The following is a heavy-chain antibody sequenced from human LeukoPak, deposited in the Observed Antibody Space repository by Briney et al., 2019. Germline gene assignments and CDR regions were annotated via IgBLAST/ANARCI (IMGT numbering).Heavy chain of an antibody. Sequence: SETLSLTCTVSGGSISSLYWSWIRQPPGKGLEWIGSVYYSGSTSYNPSLKSPVAISLDTSNNQFSLRLSSVTAADTAVYYCARKLGIAAAGTAYFDYWGQGTLVTVSS. V-gene: IGHV4-59*08. CDR1: GGSISSLY. CDR3: ARKLGIAAAGTAYFDY. D-gene: IGHD6-13*01. CDR2: VYYSGST. J-gene: IGHJ4*02.